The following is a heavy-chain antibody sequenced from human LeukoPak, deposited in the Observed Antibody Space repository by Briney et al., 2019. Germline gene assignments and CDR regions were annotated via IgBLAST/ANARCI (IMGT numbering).Heavy chain of an antibody. D-gene: IGHD2-15*01. CDR3: SQGSAQYFDY. J-gene: IGHJ4*02. Sequence: GGSLRLSCAVSGLTLSNVWMNWVRQAPGKGLEWVGRVRSRGDGGTTDFAAPVKGRFTISRDDSKNTLYLQMNSLTSEDTAVYYCSQGSAQYFDYWGQGTLVTVSS. V-gene: IGHV3-15*07. CDR1: GLTLSNVW. CDR2: VRSRGDGGTT.